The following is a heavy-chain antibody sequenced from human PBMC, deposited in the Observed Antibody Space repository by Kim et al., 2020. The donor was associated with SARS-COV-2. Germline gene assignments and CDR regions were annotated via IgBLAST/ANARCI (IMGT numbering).Heavy chain of an antibody. CDR3: ARQLHYYDSSGYYYGNWFDP. CDR1: GYSFTSYW. D-gene: IGHD3-22*01. J-gene: IGHJ5*02. Sequence: GESLKISCKGSGYSFTSYWIGWVRQMPGKGLEWMGIIYPGDSDTRYSPSFQGQVTISADKSISNAYLQWSSLKASDTTMYYCARQLHYYDSSGYYYGNWFDPWGQGTLVTVSS. CDR2: IYPGDSDT. V-gene: IGHV5-51*01.